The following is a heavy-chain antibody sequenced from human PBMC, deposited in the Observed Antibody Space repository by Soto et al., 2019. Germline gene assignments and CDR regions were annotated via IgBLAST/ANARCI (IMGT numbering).Heavy chain of an antibody. V-gene: IGHV3-23*01. CDR3: AKGFGYYDSSAYFDY. CDR2: ISGSGGST. J-gene: IGHJ4*02. D-gene: IGHD3-22*01. Sequence: LXLSCAYSEFTFSRYAMSWFRQAPGKGLEWVSAISGSGGSTYYADSVKGRFTISRDNSKNTLYLQMNSLRAEDTAVYYCAKGFGYYDSSAYFDYCGQGTLVNV. CDR1: EFTFSRYA.